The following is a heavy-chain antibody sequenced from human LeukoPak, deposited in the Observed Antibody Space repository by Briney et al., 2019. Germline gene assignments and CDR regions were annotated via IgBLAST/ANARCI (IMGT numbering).Heavy chain of an antibody. V-gene: IGHV3-48*01. Sequence: GGSLRLSCAASGFTFSSYSMNWVRQAPGKGLEWVSYISSSSSTIYYADSVKGRFTISRDNAKNSLYLQMNSLRAEDTAVYYCARVPYYDFWSFDPWGQGTLVTVSS. D-gene: IGHD3-3*01. CDR1: GFTFSSYS. J-gene: IGHJ5*02. CDR3: ARVPYYDFWSFDP. CDR2: ISSSSSTI.